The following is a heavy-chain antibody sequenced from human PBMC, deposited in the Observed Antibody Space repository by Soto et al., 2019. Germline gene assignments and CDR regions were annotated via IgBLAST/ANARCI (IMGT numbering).Heavy chain of an antibody. CDR3: ARVGD. CDR2: ISYDGSNK. V-gene: IGHV3-30-3*01. Sequence: QVQLVESGGGVVQPGRSLRLSCAASGFTFSSYAMHWFRQAPGKGLEWVAVISYDGSNKYYADSVKGRFTISRDNSKNTLYLQMNSLRAEDTAVYYCARVGDWGQGTLVTVSS. CDR1: GFTFSSYA. J-gene: IGHJ4*02.